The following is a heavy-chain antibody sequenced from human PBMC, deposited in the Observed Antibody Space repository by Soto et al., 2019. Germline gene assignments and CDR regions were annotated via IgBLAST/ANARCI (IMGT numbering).Heavy chain of an antibody. J-gene: IGHJ4*02. CDR1: DGSMNSDSSY. Sequence: LSLTCRVSDGSMNSDSSYWGWIRQPPGKGLEWIGVISHSGSTYHNLSLKGRVTMSVDASRNQFSLKLTSMTAADTAVYYCARLGGYVSVGYYYLWDSWGQGTLVTVS. CDR2: ISHSGST. CDR3: ARLGGYVSVGYYYLWDS. V-gene: IGHV4-39*01. D-gene: IGHD3-22*01.